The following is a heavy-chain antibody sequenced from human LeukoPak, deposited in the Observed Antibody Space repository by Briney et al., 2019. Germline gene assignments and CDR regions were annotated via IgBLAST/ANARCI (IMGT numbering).Heavy chain of an antibody. V-gene: IGHV3-11*01. CDR2: INNRGNTI. J-gene: IGHJ4*02. CDR1: GFTFSDYY. CDR3: ATVPSSSWTTFYFDY. D-gene: IGHD6-13*01. Sequence: GGSLRLSCAASGFTFSDYYMSWIRQAPGKGLEWVLYINNRGNTIYYSDSVKGRFTISRDNAKNSLYLQMNSLRAEDTAVYYCATVPSSSWTTFYFDYWGQGTLVTVSS.